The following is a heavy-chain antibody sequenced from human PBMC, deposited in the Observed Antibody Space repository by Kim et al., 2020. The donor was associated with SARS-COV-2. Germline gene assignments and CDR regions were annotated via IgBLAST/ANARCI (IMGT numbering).Heavy chain of an antibody. V-gene: IGHV3-23*01. CDR3: AKVGIVATEEGY. D-gene: IGHD5-12*01. Sequence: YYADSVKRRFTISRDNSKNTLYLQMNSLRAEDTAVYYCAKVGIVATEEGYWGQGTLVTVSS. J-gene: IGHJ4*02.